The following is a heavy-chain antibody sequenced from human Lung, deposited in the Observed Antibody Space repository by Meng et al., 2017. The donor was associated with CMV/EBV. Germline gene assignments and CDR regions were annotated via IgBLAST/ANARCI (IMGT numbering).Heavy chain of an antibody. D-gene: IGHD2-8*01. V-gene: IGHV1-2*02. J-gene: IGHJ3*02. CDR3: ARDLGDDCTNGVCYSVDAFDI. Sequence: ASVNVSCKASGYTFTGYYMHWVRQAPGQGLEWMGWINPNSGGTNYAQKFQGRVTMTRDTSISTAYMELSRLRSDDTAVYYCARDLGDDCTNGVCYSVDAFDIWGQGTMVTVSS. CDR1: GYTFTGYY. CDR2: INPNSGGT.